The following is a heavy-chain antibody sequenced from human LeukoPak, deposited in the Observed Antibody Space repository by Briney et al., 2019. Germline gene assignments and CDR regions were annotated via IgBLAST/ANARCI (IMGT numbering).Heavy chain of an antibody. J-gene: IGHJ4*02. CDR3: AKGRRGDPSYYFDY. Sequence: GGSLRLSCAASGFTFSSYAMSWVRQAPGKGLEWVSAISGSGGSTYYADSAKGRFTISRDNSKNTLYLQMNSLRAEDTAVYYCAKGRRGDPSYYFDYWGQGTLVTVSS. V-gene: IGHV3-23*01. D-gene: IGHD3-16*01. CDR2: ISGSGGST. CDR1: GFTFSSYA.